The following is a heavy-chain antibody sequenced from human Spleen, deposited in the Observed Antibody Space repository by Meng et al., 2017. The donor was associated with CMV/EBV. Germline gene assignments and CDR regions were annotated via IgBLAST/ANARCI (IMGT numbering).Heavy chain of an antibody. Sequence: GGSLRLSCAASGFNSINAWMSWVRQAPGKGLEWVANIKQDGSEKYYVDSVKGRFTISRDNTKNSLYLQMNSLRAEDTAVYYCARERRFLDYGMDVWGQGTTVTVSS. CDR3: ARERRFLDYGMDV. J-gene: IGHJ6*02. CDR2: IKQDGSEK. D-gene: IGHD3-3*01. CDR1: GFNSINAW. V-gene: IGHV3-7*01.